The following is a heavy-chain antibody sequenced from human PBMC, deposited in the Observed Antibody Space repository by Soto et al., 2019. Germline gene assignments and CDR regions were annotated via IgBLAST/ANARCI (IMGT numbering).Heavy chain of an antibody. D-gene: IGHD5-12*01. Sequence: QMQLVQSGPEVKKPGTSVKVSCKASGFTFTSSAVHWVRQARGQRLEWIGWIVVGSGNTNYAQKFQERVTITRDMSTSTAYMELSSLRSEDTAVYYCAADGKMVATGDYWGQGTLVTVSS. CDR1: GFTFTSSA. CDR3: AADGKMVATGDY. J-gene: IGHJ4*02. V-gene: IGHV1-58*01. CDR2: IVVGSGNT.